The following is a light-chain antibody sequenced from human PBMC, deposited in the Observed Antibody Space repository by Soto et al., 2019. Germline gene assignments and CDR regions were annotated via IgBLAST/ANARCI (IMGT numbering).Light chain of an antibody. V-gene: IGKV1-27*01. CDR3: QNYNSLLWT. J-gene: IGKJ1*01. CDR1: QDISNY. CDR2: ASS. Sequence: DIQMTQSPSSLSASVGDRVTITCRASQDISNYLAWYQQKPGKVPKLLIYASSTLQSGLPSRFSGSRSGTDFTLTISSLQPEDVATYYCQNYNSLLWTFGQGTKVEIK.